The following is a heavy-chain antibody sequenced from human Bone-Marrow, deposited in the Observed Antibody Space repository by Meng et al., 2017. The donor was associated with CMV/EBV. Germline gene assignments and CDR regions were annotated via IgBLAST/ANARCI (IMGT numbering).Heavy chain of an antibody. D-gene: IGHD3-3*01. Sequence: SETLSLTCTVSGGSISSSSYYWGWIRQPPGKGLEWIGEINHSGSTNYNPSLKSRVTISVDTSKNQFSLKLSSVTAADTAVYYCARVTYYDFWSGYYIDYYYGMDVWGQGTTVTVSS. J-gene: IGHJ6*02. CDR1: GGSISSSSYY. V-gene: IGHV4-39*07. CDR3: ARVTYYDFWSGYYIDYYYGMDV. CDR2: INHSGST.